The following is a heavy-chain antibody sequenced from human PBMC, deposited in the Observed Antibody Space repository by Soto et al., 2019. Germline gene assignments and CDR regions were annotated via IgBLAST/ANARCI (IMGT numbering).Heavy chain of an antibody. Sequence: SETLSLTCTVSGGSISSYYWSWIRQPPGKGLEWIGYIYYSGSTNYNPSLKSRVTISVDTSKNQFSLKLSSVTAADTALFYCARDYSGYDYGYYYYGMDVWGQGTTVTVSS. V-gene: IGHV4-59*01. CDR2: IYYSGST. J-gene: IGHJ6*02. CDR3: ARDYSGYDYGYYYYGMDV. D-gene: IGHD5-12*01. CDR1: GGSISSYY.